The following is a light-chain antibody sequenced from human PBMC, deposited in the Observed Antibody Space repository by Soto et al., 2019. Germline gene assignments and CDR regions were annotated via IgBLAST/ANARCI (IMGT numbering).Light chain of an antibody. CDR1: SSDVVTYKL. CDR3: CSYAGSSTLV. V-gene: IGLV2-23*01. CDR2: EAY. J-gene: IGLJ2*01. Sequence: QSALTQPASVSGSPGQSVTISCTGTSSDVVTYKLVSWYQQHPDKAPKLVIYEAYNRPSGVSNRFSGSKSGNTASLTISGLQAGDEADYYCCSYAGSSTLVFGGGTKLTVL.